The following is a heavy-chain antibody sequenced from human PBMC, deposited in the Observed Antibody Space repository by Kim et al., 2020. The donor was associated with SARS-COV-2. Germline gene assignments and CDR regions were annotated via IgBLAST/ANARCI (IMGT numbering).Heavy chain of an antibody. V-gene: IGHV3-23*01. CDR3: AEGLVRGPFDI. J-gene: IGHJ3*02. CDR2: T. Sequence: TYYADSVKGRCTISRDNSKNTLYLQMNSLRAEDTAVYYCAEGLVRGPFDIWGQGTMVTVSS. D-gene: IGHD3-10*01.